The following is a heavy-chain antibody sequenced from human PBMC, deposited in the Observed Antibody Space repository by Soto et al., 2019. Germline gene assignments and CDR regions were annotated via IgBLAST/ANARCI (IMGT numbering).Heavy chain of an antibody. J-gene: IGHJ1*01. CDR1: GFTFSSYA. CDR2: ISGSGGST. CDR3: AKDTIDLVRGVINRTDDFQH. D-gene: IGHD3-10*01. Sequence: GGSLRLSCAASGFTFSSYAMSWVRQAPGKGLEWVSAISGSGGSTYYADSVKGRFTISRDNSKNTLYLQMNSLRAEDTAVYYCAKDTIDLVRGVINRTDDFQHWGQGTLVTVSS. V-gene: IGHV3-23*01.